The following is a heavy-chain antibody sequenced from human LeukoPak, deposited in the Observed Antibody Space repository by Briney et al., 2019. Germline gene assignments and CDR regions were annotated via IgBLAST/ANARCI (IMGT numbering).Heavy chain of an antibody. CDR1: GGSISSGGYY. Sequence: SETLSLTCTVSGGSISSGGYYWSWIRQHPGKGLEWIGYIYYSGSTYYNPSLKSRVTISVDTSKNQFSLKLSSVTAADTAVYYCARHSRTYYDILTGPYGGYFDYWGQRTLVTVSS. D-gene: IGHD3-9*01. J-gene: IGHJ4*02. CDR3: ARHSRTYYDILTGPYGGYFDY. CDR2: IYYSGST. V-gene: IGHV4-31*03.